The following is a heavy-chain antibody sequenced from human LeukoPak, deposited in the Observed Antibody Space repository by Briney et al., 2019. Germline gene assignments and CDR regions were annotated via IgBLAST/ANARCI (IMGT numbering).Heavy chain of an antibody. V-gene: IGHV1-69*04. CDR1: GGTFSSYA. Sequence: EASVKVSCKASGGTFSSYAISWVRQAPGQGLKWMGRIIPFLGIANYAQKFQGRVTITADKSTSTAYMELSSLRSEDTAVYYCARVSPYYGSGRDYYYYYGMDVWGQGTTVTVSS. D-gene: IGHD3-10*01. CDR2: IIPFLGIA. J-gene: IGHJ6*02. CDR3: ARVSPYYGSGRDYYYYYGMDV.